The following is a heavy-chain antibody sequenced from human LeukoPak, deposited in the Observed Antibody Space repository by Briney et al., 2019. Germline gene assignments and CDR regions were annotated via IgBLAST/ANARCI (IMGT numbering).Heavy chain of an antibody. CDR2: INPNSGGT. D-gene: IGHD2-15*01. CDR1: GYTFTGYY. V-gene: IGHV1-2*02. J-gene: IGHJ6*02. CDR3: ARAQGFVVVVAATHYYYGMDV. Sequence: ASAKVSCKASGYTFTGYYMHWVRQAPGQGREWMGWINPNSGGTNYAQKFQGRVTMTRDTSISTAYMELSRLRSDDTAVYYCARAQGFVVVVAATHYYYGMDVWGQGTTVTVSS.